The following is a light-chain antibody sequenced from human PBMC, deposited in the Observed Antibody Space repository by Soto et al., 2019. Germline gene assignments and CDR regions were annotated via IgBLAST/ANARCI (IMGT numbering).Light chain of an antibody. Sequence: DIEMTQSPSTLSASVGDRVVITCRASQSISKGLAWYQQKPGKAPKFLIYDASILESGVPSRFSGSGSGTEFTLTISSRQPEDFATFYCQQYSTFPRTFGQGTKVDIK. CDR1: QSISKG. CDR3: QQYSTFPRT. J-gene: IGKJ1*01. CDR2: DAS. V-gene: IGKV1-5*01.